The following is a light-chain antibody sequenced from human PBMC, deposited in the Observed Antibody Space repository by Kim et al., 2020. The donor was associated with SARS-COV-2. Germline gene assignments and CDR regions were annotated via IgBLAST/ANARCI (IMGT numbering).Light chain of an antibody. J-gene: IGLJ3*02. Sequence: GQSITISCTGTTSDVGHCKYVSWYQQHPGKAPKLIICDVSGRPSGVSDRFSGSKSDNTASLTISGLQAEDEADYYCTSCTTSNIWVFGGGTKVTVL. CDR2: DVS. V-gene: IGLV2-14*03. CDR1: TSDVGHCKY. CDR3: TSCTTSNIWV.